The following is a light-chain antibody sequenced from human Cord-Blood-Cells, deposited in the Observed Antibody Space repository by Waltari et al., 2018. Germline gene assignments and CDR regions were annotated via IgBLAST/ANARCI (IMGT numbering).Light chain of an antibody. J-gene: IGLJ1*01. Sequence: QPAMTQPASGSGSPRHSTTISCPGTSSDVGGYTDVAWYQQHPGEAPKLMIDDVSKRPSGVSNRFPGSKSGKTASLTISGLKAEDEADYYCSSYTSSSTLVFGTGTKVTVL. CDR2: DVS. V-gene: IGLV2-14*03. CDR3: SSYTSSSTLV. CDR1: SSDVGGYTD.